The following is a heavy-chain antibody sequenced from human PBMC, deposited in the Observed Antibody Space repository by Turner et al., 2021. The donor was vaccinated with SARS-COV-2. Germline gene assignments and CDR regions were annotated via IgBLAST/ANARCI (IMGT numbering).Heavy chain of an antibody. Sequence: QVQLVESGGGVVQPGRSLRLSCAASGFNFSSYAMHWVRQASGNGLEWGEVISYDGSNKSYADSVKGRFTISRDNSKNTLYLQMNSLRAEDTAVYYCARESVATMVYDGMDVWGQGTTVTVSS. V-gene: IGHV3-30*04. J-gene: IGHJ6*02. CDR1: GFNFSSYA. CDR2: ISYDGSNK. CDR3: ARESVATMVYDGMDV. D-gene: IGHD5-12*01.